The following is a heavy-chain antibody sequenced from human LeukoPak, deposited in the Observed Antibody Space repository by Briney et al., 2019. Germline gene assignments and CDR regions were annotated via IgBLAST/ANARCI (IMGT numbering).Heavy chain of an antibody. Sequence: GASVKVSCKASGYTFTGYYMHWVRQAPGQGLEWMGIINPSGGSTSYAQKFQGRVTITTDESTSTAYMELSSLRSEDTAVYYCAREGGSYYFDYWGQGTLVTVSS. J-gene: IGHJ4*02. CDR3: AREGGSYYFDY. CDR1: GYTFTGYY. D-gene: IGHD3-10*01. CDR2: INPSGGST. V-gene: IGHV1-46*01.